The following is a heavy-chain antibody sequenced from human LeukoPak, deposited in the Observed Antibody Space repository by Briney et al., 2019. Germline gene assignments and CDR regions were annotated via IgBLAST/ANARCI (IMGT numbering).Heavy chain of an antibody. J-gene: IGHJ4*02. CDR2: ISSSSSTI. D-gene: IGHD6-13*01. V-gene: IGHV3-48*01. CDR3: ARELEQQLDY. Sequence: PGGSLRLSCAASGFTFSSYEMNWVRQAPGKGLEWVSYISSSSSTIYYADSVKGRFTISRDNAKNSLYLQMNSLRAEDTAVYYCARELEQQLDYWGQGTLVTVSS. CDR1: GFTFSSYE.